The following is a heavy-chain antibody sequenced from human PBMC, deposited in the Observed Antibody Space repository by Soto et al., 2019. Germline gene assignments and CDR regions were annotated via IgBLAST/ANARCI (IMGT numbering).Heavy chain of an antibody. CDR1: GYTFSNYG. J-gene: IGHJ5*02. Sequence: ASVKVSCKTSGYTFSNYGINWVRQAPGQGLEWMGWISAYNGNTNFAQKLQGRVTMTTDTSTSTAYMELRSLRSDDTAVYYCARVGGTFCSSTSCYESGWFDPWGQGTLVTVSS. D-gene: IGHD2-2*01. CDR2: ISAYNGNT. V-gene: IGHV1-18*01. CDR3: ARVGGTFCSSTSCYESGWFDP.